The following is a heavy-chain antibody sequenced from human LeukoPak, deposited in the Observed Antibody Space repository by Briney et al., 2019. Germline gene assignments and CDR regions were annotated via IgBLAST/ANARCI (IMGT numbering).Heavy chain of an antibody. V-gene: IGHV1-69*06. Sequence: GASVKVSCKASGGTFSSYAISWVRQAPGQGLEWMGGIIPIFGTANYAQRFQGRVTITADKSTSTAYMELSSLRSEDTAVYYCARGATSGIGLFTEYSYGPFDYWGQGTLVTVSS. CDR3: ARGATSGIGLFTEYSYGPFDY. CDR2: IIPIFGTA. D-gene: IGHD5-18*01. J-gene: IGHJ4*02. CDR1: GGTFSSYA.